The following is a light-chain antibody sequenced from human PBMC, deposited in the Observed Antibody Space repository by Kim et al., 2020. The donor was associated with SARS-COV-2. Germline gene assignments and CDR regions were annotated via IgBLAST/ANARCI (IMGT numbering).Light chain of an antibody. CDR2: DVS. CDR3: QQYDNLPFT. CDR1: QDIKNY. Sequence: SASVGDRVTITCQASQDIKNYLNWYQQKPGKAPNLLIYDVSNLATGVPSRFSGSRSGTDFTLTISSLQPEDFATYYCQQYDNLPFTFGGGTKLEI. J-gene: IGKJ4*01. V-gene: IGKV1-33*01.